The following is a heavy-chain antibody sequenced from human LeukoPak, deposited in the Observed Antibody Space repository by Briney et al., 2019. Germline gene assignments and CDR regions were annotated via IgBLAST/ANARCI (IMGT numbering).Heavy chain of an antibody. J-gene: IGHJ4*02. V-gene: IGHV3-48*02. CDR3: ARESYWGSDGKGFDY. Sequence: GGSLRLSCAASGFTFSNAWMSWVRQAPGKGLEWVSYISRDSRNIYYADSVMARFTISRDNAKTSVYLQMNSLRDEDTAVYYCARESYWGSDGKGFDYWGQGTPVTVSS. D-gene: IGHD7-27*01. CDR2: ISRDSRNI. CDR1: GFTFSNAW.